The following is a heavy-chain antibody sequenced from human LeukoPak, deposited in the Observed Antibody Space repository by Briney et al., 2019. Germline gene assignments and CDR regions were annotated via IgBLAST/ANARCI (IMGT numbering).Heavy chain of an antibody. J-gene: IGHJ4*02. CDR2: VPYDASNK. Sequence: GGSLRLSCAASGFNFITCGMHWVRQAPGKGLEWVAFVPYDASNKYYADSVKGRFTISGDNSKNTVYLQLTSLRAEDTAIYYCAKQSYSSSWSPFDYWGQGTLVTVSS. CDR3: AKQSYSSSWSPFDY. D-gene: IGHD6-13*01. CDR1: GFNFITCG. V-gene: IGHV3-30*02.